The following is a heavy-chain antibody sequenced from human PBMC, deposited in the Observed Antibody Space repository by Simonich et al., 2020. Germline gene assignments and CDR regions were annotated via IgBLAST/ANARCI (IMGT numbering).Heavy chain of an antibody. CDR3: ARVGYSNYYYYGMDV. Sequence: QVQLQESGPGLVKPSETLSLTCAVSGYSISSGYYWGWIRQPPGKGLEWIGSIYHSGSTNDNPSLKSRVTISVDTSKNQFSLKLSSVTAADTAVYYCARVGYSNYYYYGMDVWGQGTTVTVSS. J-gene: IGHJ6*02. D-gene: IGHD6-13*01. CDR2: IYHSGST. V-gene: IGHV4-38-2*01. CDR1: GYSISSGYY.